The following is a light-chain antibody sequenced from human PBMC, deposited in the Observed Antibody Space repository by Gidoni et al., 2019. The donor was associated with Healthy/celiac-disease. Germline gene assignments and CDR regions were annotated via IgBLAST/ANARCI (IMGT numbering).Light chain of an antibody. Sequence: QSALTQPPSASRSPGQSVTISCTGTSSDVGGDNDVSWYQQYPGKAPNLMIYEVSKRPSGVPDRFSGSKSGNTASLTVSGLQAEDEADYYCSSYAGSNRVFGTGTKVTVL. J-gene: IGLJ1*01. CDR2: EVS. V-gene: IGLV2-8*02. CDR1: SSDVGGDND. CDR3: SSYAGSNRV.